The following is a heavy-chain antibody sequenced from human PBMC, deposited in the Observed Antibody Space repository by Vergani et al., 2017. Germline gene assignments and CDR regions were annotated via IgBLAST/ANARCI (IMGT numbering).Heavy chain of an antibody. CDR3: ARGWVYYDITANWFDP. D-gene: IGHD3-22*01. CDR1: GFTFSDYY. CDR2: ISSSSSYT. J-gene: IGHJ5*02. Sequence: QVQLVESGGGLVKPGGSLRLSCAASGFTFSDYYMSWIRQAPGKGLEWVSYISSSSSYTNYADSVKGRFTISRDNAKNSLYLQMNSLRAEDTAVYYCARGWVYYDITANWFDPWGQGTLVTVSS. V-gene: IGHV3-11*06.